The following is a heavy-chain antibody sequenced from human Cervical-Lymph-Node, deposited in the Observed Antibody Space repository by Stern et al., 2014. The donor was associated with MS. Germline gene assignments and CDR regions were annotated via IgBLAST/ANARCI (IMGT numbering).Heavy chain of an antibody. Sequence: QVQLQESCPGLVKPSQTLSLTCTVSGGSISTTGDYWTWIRQHPGKGLEWIGYIHYSGSTYYNPSLKSRGTISVDTSKNQFSLKLSSVTAADTALYYCARSDRLWGSFDYWGQGSLVTVSS. CDR1: GGSISTTGDY. V-gene: IGHV4-31*03. D-gene: IGHD3-16*01. J-gene: IGHJ4*02. CDR3: ARSDRLWGSFDY. CDR2: IHYSGST.